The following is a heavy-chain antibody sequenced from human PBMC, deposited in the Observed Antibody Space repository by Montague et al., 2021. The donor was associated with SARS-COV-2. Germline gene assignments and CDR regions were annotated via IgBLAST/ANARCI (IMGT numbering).Heavy chain of an antibody. V-gene: IGHV4-34*01. CDR1: GVSISGYC. CDR3: ARGVLGENRYASGWFLTHHYNSLDV. D-gene: IGHD6-19*01. Sequence: SETLSLTCTVSGVSISGYCWSWIRQSPGKGLEWIGEINHSGDTNYNPPLKSRVTISVDTSKNQFSLKLRSVTAADMAVYYCARGVLGENRYASGWFLTHHYNSLDVWGQGTTVTVSS. CDR2: INHSGDT. J-gene: IGHJ6*02.